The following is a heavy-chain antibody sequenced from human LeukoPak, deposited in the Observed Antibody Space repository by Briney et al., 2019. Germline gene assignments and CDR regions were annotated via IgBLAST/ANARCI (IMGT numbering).Heavy chain of an antibody. D-gene: IGHD5-24*01. Sequence: GGSLRLSCAASRFTFNSYGVNWVRQPPGKGLEWVSSISSSSGYIYYADSVKGRFTFSRDNAKNSLYLQMNSLRAEDTAVYYCARSREMATIRSGFDYRGQGTLVTVSS. J-gene: IGHJ4*02. CDR3: ARSREMATIRSGFDY. V-gene: IGHV3-21*01. CDR1: RFTFNSYG. CDR2: ISSSSGYI.